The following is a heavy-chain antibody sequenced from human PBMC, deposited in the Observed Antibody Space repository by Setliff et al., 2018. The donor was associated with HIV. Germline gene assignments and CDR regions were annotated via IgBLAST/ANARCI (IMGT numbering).Heavy chain of an antibody. Sequence: KASETLSLTCTVSGGSISSSSYYWGWIRPPPGKGLEWTGSFYYRGSTYYNPSLKSRVTISVDTSKNQFSLRLTSVTAADPAVYYCARNTRAGDFDYWGQGTLVTVSS. CDR3: ARNTRAGDFDY. CDR1: GGSISSSSYY. V-gene: IGHV4-39*01. D-gene: IGHD3-10*01. CDR2: FYYRGST. J-gene: IGHJ4*02.